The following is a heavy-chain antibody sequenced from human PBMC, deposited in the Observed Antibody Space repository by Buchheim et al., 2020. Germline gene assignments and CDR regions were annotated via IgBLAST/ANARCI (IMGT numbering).Heavy chain of an antibody. J-gene: IGHJ4*02. CDR1: GYTVTSYY. V-gene: IGHV1-46*01. Sequence: QVQLVQSGAEVKKPGASVKVSCKASGYTVTSYYMHWVRQATGQGLEWMGIIKPSGGSTSYAQKFQGRVTMTRDTSMSTVYMEMSSLRSEDTAVYYCTRVPRDYYDSSGIDYWGQGTL. D-gene: IGHD3-22*01. CDR2: IKPSGGST. CDR3: TRVPRDYYDSSGIDY.